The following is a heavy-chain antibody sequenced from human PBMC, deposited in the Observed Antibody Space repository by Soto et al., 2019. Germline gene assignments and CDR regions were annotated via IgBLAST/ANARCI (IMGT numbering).Heavy chain of an antibody. CDR2: INAGNGNT. D-gene: IGHD2-15*01. J-gene: IGHJ4*02. V-gene: IGHV1-3*01. Sequence: QVQLVQSGAEVKKPGASVKVSCKASGYTFTSYAMHWVRQAPGQRLEWMGWINAGNGNTKYSQKFQGRVTITRDTSASTAYMELSSLRSEDTAVYYCARVHHCSGGSCYSTFDYWGQGTLVTVSS. CDR3: ARVHHCSGGSCYSTFDY. CDR1: GYTFTSYA.